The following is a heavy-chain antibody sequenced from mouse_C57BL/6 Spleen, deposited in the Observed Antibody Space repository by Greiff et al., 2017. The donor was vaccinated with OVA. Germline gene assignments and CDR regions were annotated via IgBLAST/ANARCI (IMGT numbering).Heavy chain of an antibody. Sequence: VKLMESGAELVRPGTSVKVSCKASGYAFTNYLIEWVKQRPGQGLEWIGVINPGSGGTNYNEKFKGKATLTADKSSSTAYMQLSSLTSEDSAVYFCARKGDYWGQGTTLTVSS. CDR1: GYAFTNYL. CDR3: ARKGDY. CDR2: INPGSGGT. V-gene: IGHV1-54*01. J-gene: IGHJ2*01.